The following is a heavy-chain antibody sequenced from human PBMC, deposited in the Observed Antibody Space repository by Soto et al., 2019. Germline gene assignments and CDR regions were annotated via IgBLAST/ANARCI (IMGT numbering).Heavy chain of an antibody. CDR3: AADQYYDFWSGYRSFDY. D-gene: IGHD3-3*01. V-gene: IGHV1-58*02. CDR1: GYTFTSYG. CDR2: IVVCSGNT. J-gene: IGHJ4*02. Sequence: SVKVSCKASGYTFTSYGISWVRQAPGQGFEWIGWIVVCSGNTNYAQKFQERVTITRDMSTSTAYMELSSLRSEDTAVYYCAADQYYDFWSGYRSFDYWGQGTLVTVSS.